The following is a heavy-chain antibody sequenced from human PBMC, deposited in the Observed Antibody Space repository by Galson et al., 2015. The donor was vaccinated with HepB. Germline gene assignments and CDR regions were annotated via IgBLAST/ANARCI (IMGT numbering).Heavy chain of an antibody. Sequence: SLRLSCAASGFTFSSYPMNWVRQAPGKGLEWLSYISPDSSTIYYADSVKGRFTIFRDNAKNSLYLQMNSLRAEDTAVYYCVRDAGDILTDYYFYYGMNVWGQGTTVTVSS. D-gene: IGHD3-9*01. J-gene: IGHJ6*02. CDR1: GFTFSSYP. CDR2: ISPDSSTI. V-gene: IGHV3-48*04. CDR3: VRDAGDILTDYYFYYGMNV.